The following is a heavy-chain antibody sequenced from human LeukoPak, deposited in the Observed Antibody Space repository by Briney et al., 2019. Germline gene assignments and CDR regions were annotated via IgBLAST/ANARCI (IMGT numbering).Heavy chain of an antibody. CDR2: TWYDGSNN. D-gene: IGHD3-10*01. J-gene: IGHJ3*02. CDR3: ARDRYFGSDGFDI. CDR1: GFSFSEHG. V-gene: IGHV3-33*01. Sequence: GGSLRLSCAASGFSFSEHGMHWVRQAPGKGPEWVTVTWYDGSNNHYADSVKGRFTISRDNSKNTVFLEMNSLRAEDTAVYHCARDRYFGSDGFDIWGPGIMVIVSS.